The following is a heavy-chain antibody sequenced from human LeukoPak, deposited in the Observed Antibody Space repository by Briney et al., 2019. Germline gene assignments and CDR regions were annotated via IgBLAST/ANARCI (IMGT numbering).Heavy chain of an antibody. Sequence: SETLSLTCTVSGGSISNSSYYWGWIRQPPGKGLEWIGSIYYSGSTYYNPSLKSRVTISVDTSKNQFSLKLSSVTAADTAVYYCARGDSSSWYWRYYYYMDVWGKGPRSPSP. D-gene: IGHD6-13*01. V-gene: IGHV4-39*07. CDR3: ARGDSSSWYWRYYYYMDV. J-gene: IGHJ6*03. CDR1: GGSISNSSYY. CDR2: IYYSGST.